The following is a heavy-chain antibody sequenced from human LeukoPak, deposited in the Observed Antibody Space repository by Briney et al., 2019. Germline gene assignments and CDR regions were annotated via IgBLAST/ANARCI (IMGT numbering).Heavy chain of an antibody. Sequence: SETLSLTCTVSGGSISSYYWSWIRQPAGKGLEWTGRIYTSGSTNYNPSLKSRVTMSVDTSKNQFSLKLSSVTAADTAVYYCAGEDIVVVPAAIGYWGQGTLVTVSS. CDR2: IYTSGST. CDR3: AGEDIVVVPAAIGY. V-gene: IGHV4-4*07. CDR1: GGSISSYY. D-gene: IGHD2-2*01. J-gene: IGHJ4*02.